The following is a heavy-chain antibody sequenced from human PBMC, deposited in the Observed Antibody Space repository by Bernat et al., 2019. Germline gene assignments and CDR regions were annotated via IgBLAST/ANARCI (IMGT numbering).Heavy chain of an antibody. Sequence: QVQLVESGGGLVKPGGSLRLSCAASGFTFSDYYMSWIRQAPGKGLEWLSYISYSGTTKYYADSVKGRFTISRDNSKNSLYLQMNSLSADDTAVYYCARDYNWNLDYWGQGTLVTVSS. CDR2: ISYSGTTK. CDR3: ARDYNWNLDY. CDR1: GFTFSDYY. D-gene: IGHD1-20*01. V-gene: IGHV3-11*01. J-gene: IGHJ4*02.